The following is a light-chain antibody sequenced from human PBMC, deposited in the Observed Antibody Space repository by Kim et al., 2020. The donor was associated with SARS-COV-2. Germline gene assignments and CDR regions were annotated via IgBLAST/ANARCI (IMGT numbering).Light chain of an antibody. Sequence: NFILTQPHSVSESPGKTVTISCTRSSGSIASNYVQWYQQRPGSSPTTVIYEDKQRPSGVPDRFSGSIDSSSNSASLTISGLKTEDEADYYCQSYDSSNWVFGGGTQLTVL. J-gene: IGLJ3*02. CDR3: QSYDSSNWV. V-gene: IGLV6-57*01. CDR1: SGSIASNY. CDR2: EDK.